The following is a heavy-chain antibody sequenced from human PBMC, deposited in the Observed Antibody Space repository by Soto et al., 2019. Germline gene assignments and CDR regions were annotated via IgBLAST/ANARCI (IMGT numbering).Heavy chain of an antibody. CDR1: GFTFSSYG. CDR2: ISYDGSNK. V-gene: IGHV3-30*18. CDR3: AKENTWAWDILTGYYFDY. J-gene: IGHJ4*02. D-gene: IGHD3-9*01. Sequence: GGSLRLSCAASGFTFSSYGMHWVRQAPGKGLEWVAVISYDGSNKYYADSVKGRFTISRDNSKNTLYLQMNSLRAEDTAVYYCAKENTWAWDILTGYYFDYWGQGTLVTVSS.